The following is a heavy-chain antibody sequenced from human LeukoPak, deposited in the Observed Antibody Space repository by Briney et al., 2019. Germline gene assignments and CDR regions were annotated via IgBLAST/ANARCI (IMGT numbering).Heavy chain of an antibody. CDR3: ARERVGATKSGFDY. Sequence: GASVKVSCKASGYTFTSYGISWVRQAPGQGLEWMGWISAYNGNTNYAQKLQGRVAMTTDTSTSTAYMELRSLRSDDTAVYYCARERVGATKSGFDYWGQGTLVTVSS. CDR2: ISAYNGNT. J-gene: IGHJ4*02. CDR1: GYTFTSYG. D-gene: IGHD1-26*01. V-gene: IGHV1-18*01.